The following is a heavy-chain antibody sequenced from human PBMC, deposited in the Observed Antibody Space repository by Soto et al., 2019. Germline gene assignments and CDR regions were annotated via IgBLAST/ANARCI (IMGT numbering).Heavy chain of an antibody. J-gene: IGHJ6*02. CDR3: ARDHIVVVPAAILDYYGMDV. Sequence: SVKVSCKASGGTFSSYAISWVRQAPGQGLEWMGGIIPIFGTANYAQKFQGRVTITADESTSTAYMELSSLRSEGTAVYYCARDHIVVVPAAILDYYGMDVWGQGTTVTVSS. CDR2: IIPIFGTA. CDR1: GGTFSSYA. V-gene: IGHV1-69*13. D-gene: IGHD2-2*02.